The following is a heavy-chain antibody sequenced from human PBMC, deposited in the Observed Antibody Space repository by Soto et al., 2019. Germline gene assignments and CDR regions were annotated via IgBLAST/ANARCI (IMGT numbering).Heavy chain of an antibody. CDR3: ATVDRYVALVGLFDP. V-gene: IGHV1-69*01. J-gene: IGHJ5*02. Sequence: QVHLEQSGAEVKKPWSSVKVSCKVSGGTFSSYVIIWVRQAPGQGREWLGGIIPVSGTANYAQQFHVRVTISADAATNQAYMEMSSVRFDDTAVYYCATVDRYVALVGLFDPGGQGALVTV. CDR2: IIPVSGTA. D-gene: IGHD2-8*02. CDR1: GGTFSSYV.